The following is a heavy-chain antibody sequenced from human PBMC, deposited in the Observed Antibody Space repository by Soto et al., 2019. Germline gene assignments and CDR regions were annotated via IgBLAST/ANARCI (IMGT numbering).Heavy chain of an antibody. CDR2: IYPGDSDN. CDR1: GYNFTSYW. V-gene: IGHV5-51*01. J-gene: IGHJ6*02. D-gene: IGHD3-9*01. CDR3: ARLYYDILTGDAYGMDV. Sequence: GESPKISRQGPGYNFTSYWIGWVRQVPGKGLGWVGIIYPGDSDNRLSPSFQGQVTLLAEKSNSTAYLQRSSLKARDTAMHLLARLYYDILTGDAYGMDVWGQGTTVTVS.